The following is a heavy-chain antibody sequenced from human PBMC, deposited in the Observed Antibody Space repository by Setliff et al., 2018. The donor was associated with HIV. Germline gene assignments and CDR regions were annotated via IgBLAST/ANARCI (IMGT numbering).Heavy chain of an antibody. CDR1: GFTFNNAW. CDR3: STNWITDGYTFGPRKYYFDY. J-gene: IGHJ4*02. D-gene: IGHD5-18*01. Sequence: GESLKISCAASGFTFNNAWMSWVRQAPGKGLEWVGRIKIKADGETTDYPAPVKGRFTISRDDSKNILYLQMNSLKTEDTAVYYCSTNWITDGYTFGPRKYYFDYWGQGTLVTVSS. CDR2: IKIKADGETT. V-gene: IGHV3-15*01.